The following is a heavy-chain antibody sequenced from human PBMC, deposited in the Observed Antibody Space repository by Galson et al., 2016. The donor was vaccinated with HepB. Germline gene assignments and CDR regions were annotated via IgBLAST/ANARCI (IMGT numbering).Heavy chain of an antibody. V-gene: IGHV4-31*01. J-gene: IGHJ4*02. CDR2: IHHSGIP. CDR3: ARTASLGSADEAILTGFIDH. D-gene: IGHD3-9*01. CDR1: GASITSGPYY. Sequence: TLSLPCSVSGASITSGPYYWPWIRQHPGKGLEWYGYIHHSGIPYYTPSLTSQLTISVDPSKTQLSLRLTSVTAADTAVYYCARTASLGSADEAILTGFIDHWGRGTLVIVSS.